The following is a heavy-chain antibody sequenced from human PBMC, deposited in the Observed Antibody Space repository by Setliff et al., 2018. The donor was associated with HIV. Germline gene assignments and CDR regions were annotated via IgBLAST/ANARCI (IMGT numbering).Heavy chain of an antibody. CDR1: GASVSSSSYH. CDR2: VYYNGRT. J-gene: IGHJ4*02. Sequence: SETLSLTCSVSGASVSSSSYHWGWVRQPPGKGLEWIGSVYYNGRTYYNLLLRRRLTLSVDMPKNQFSLKLTSMPAADTAVYYCATQAIVWGNSRYNYWGEGMLVTVSS. V-gene: IGHV4-39*01. CDR3: ATQAIVWGNSRYNY. D-gene: IGHD3-16*02.